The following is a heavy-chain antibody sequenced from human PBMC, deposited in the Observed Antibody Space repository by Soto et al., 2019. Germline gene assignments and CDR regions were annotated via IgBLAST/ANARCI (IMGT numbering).Heavy chain of an antibody. CDR3: ARELSYGMDV. Sequence: PSETLSPTCTVSGASINSHYWTWIRQPPGKGLEWIGSIYFSGSTNYNPSLKGRVSISVDRAKSQFSLNLTSVTAADTAMYYCARELSYGMDVWGQGTTVTVSS. J-gene: IGHJ6*02. V-gene: IGHV4-59*11. CDR1: GASINSHY. CDR2: IYFSGST.